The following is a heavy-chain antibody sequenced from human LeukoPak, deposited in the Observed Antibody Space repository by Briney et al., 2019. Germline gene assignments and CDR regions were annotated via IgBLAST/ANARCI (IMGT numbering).Heavy chain of an antibody. D-gene: IGHD2-15*01. Sequence: GGSLRLSCAASGFTFSSYAMSWVRQAPGKGLEWVSAISGSGGSTYYADSVKGRFTISRDNSKNTLYLQMNSLRAEDTVVYYCAKDERYCSGGSCYYFDYWGQGTLVTVSS. CDR2: ISGSGGST. J-gene: IGHJ4*02. CDR3: AKDERYCSGGSCYYFDY. V-gene: IGHV3-23*01. CDR1: GFTFSSYA.